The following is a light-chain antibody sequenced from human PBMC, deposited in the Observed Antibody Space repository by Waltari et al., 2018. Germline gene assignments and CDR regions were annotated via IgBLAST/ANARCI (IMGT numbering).Light chain of an antibody. CDR2: RNN. CDR3: AAWDDSLSGWV. Sequence: SGTPGQRVTISCSGSSSNIGSNYVYWYQQLPGTAPKLLIYRNNQRPSGVPDRFSGSKSGTSASLAISGLRSEDEADYYCAAWDDSLSGWVFGGGTKLTVL. V-gene: IGLV1-47*01. CDR1: SSNIGSNY. J-gene: IGLJ3*02.